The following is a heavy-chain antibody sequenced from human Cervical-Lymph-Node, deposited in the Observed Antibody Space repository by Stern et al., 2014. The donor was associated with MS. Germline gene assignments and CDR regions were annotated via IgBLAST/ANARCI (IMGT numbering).Heavy chain of an antibody. D-gene: IGHD5-12*01. V-gene: IGHV3-30*18. CDR3: AKDRRGGYSGYERWFDP. CDR1: GFTFSSYG. Sequence: VQLVESGGGVVQPGRSLRLSCAASGFTFSSYGMHWVRQAPGKGLEWVAVISYDGSNKYYADSVKGRFTIARDNSKNTLYLQMNSLRAEDTAVYYCAKDRRGGYSGYERWFDPWGQGTLVTVSS. CDR2: ISYDGSNK. J-gene: IGHJ5*02.